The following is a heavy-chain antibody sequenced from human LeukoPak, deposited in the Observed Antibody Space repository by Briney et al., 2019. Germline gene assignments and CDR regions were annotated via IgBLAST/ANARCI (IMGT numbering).Heavy chain of an antibody. CDR3: ARVEYSSGLNWFDP. D-gene: IGHD6-19*01. V-gene: IGHV1-2*02. CDR2: INPNSGGT. J-gene: IGHJ5*02. Sequence: EASVKVSCKASGYTFTGYYMHWVRQAPGQGLEWMGWINPNSGGTNYAQKFQGRVTMTRDTSTSTVYMELSSLRSEGTAVYYCARVEYSSGLNWFDPWGQGTLVTVSS. CDR1: GYTFTGYY.